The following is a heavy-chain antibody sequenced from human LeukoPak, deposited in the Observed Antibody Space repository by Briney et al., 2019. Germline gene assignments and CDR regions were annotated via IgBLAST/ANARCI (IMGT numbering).Heavy chain of an antibody. V-gene: IGHV4-39*01. D-gene: IGHD5-18*01. CDR3: ARRYSYSSFDY. Sequence: SETLSLTCTVSGGSISSSSYYWGWIRQPPGKGLEWIGSIYYSGSTYYNPSLKSRVTISVDTSKNQFSLKLSSVTAADTAVYYCARRYSYSSFDYWGQGTLVTVSS. CDR1: GGSISSSSYY. CDR2: IYYSGST. J-gene: IGHJ4*02.